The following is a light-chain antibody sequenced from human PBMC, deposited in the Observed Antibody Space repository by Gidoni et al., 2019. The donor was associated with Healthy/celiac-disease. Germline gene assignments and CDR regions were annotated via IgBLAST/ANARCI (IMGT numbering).Light chain of an antibody. V-gene: IGKV3-20*01. Sequence: EIVLTQSPGTLSLSPGERATLSCRASQSVSSSYLAWYQQKPGQAPRLLIYGASSRATGIPDRCSGSGSGTDFTLTISRLEPEDFAVYYCQQYGSSPYTFXQXTKLEIK. CDR1: QSVSSSY. CDR3: QQYGSSPYT. CDR2: GAS. J-gene: IGKJ2*01.